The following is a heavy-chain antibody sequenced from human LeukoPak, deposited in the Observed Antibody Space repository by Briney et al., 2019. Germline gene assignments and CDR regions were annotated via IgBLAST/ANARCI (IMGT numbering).Heavy chain of an antibody. CDR3: ARDIVVVTASRYYYYGMDV. V-gene: IGHV3-7*03. D-gene: IGHD2-21*02. CDR1: GFTFSSYW. J-gene: IGHJ6*02. CDR2: IKQDGSEK. Sequence: PVGSLRLSCAASGFTFSSYWMSWVRQAPGKGLEWVANIKQDGSEKYYVDSVKGRFTISRDNAKNSLYLQMNSLRAEDTAVYYCARDIVVVTASRYYYYGMDVWGQGTTVTVSS.